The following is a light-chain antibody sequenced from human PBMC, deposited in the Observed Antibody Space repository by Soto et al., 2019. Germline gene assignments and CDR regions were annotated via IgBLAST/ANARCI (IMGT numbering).Light chain of an antibody. V-gene: IGKV1-39*01. CDR2: AAS. Sequence: DIQLTPSPSSLSASIGDRVIITWRASQSISIYLNWYQQKPGKAPKLLIYAASSLQSGVPSRFSGSGSGTDFTLTISSLQPEDFATYYCQQTYATPVTFGQGTRLEI. CDR1: QSISIY. J-gene: IGKJ5*01. CDR3: QQTYATPVT.